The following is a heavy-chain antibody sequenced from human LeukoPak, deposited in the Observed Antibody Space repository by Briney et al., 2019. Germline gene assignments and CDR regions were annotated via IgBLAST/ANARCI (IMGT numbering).Heavy chain of an antibody. Sequence: PGGSLRLSCAASGFTFSSYAMSWVRQAPGKGLEWVSAISGSGGSTYYADSVKGRFTTSRDNSKNTLYLQMNSLIAEDTAVYYCAKKGFQLPYYFDYWGQGPLVTVSS. CDR1: GFTFSSYA. V-gene: IGHV3-23*01. D-gene: IGHD2-2*01. J-gene: IGHJ4*02. CDR2: ISGSGGST. CDR3: AKKGFQLPYYFDY.